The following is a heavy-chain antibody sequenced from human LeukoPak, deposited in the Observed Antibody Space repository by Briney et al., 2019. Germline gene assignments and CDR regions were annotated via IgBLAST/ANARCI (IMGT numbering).Heavy chain of an antibody. CDR1: GFIFKTYA. CDR2: ISYDGSNK. V-gene: IGHV3-30*18. CDR3: AKDSQSAFDY. Sequence: GGSLRLSCAASGFIFKTYAMHWVRQAPGKGLEWVAVISYDGSNKYYADSVKGRFTISRDNSKNTLYLQMNSLRAEDTAVYYCAKDSQSAFDYWGQGTLVTVSS. J-gene: IGHJ4*02.